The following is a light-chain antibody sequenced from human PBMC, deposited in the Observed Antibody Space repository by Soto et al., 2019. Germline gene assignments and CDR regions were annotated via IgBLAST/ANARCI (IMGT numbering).Light chain of an antibody. Sequence: EIVMTQSPATLSVSPGERATLSCRASQSVNSNLAWYQQKPGQAPRLLIYGASTRATGVPARFSGSGSGTEFTLTVSSLQSEDFEVYFCQQDNNWPTFGQGTKVEIK. CDR3: QQDNNWPT. CDR1: QSVNSN. V-gene: IGKV3-15*01. CDR2: GAS. J-gene: IGKJ1*01.